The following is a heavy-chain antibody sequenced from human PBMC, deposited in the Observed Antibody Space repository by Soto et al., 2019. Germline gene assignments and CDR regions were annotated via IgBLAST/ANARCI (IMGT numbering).Heavy chain of an antibody. J-gene: IGHJ4*02. CDR1: GFTFGSYA. CDR3: AKDLTYDFWGGQRYFDY. Sequence: VQLLESGGSLVQPGGSLSLSCVASGFTFGSYAMNWVRQAPGKGLEWISAISGGSDATFYAGSVKGRLTISRDDSKNTLYLQLQSLSDDDSAVYYCAKDLTYDFWGGQRYFDYWGQGTVITVSS. D-gene: IGHD3-3*01. CDR2: ISGGSDAT. V-gene: IGHV3-23*01.